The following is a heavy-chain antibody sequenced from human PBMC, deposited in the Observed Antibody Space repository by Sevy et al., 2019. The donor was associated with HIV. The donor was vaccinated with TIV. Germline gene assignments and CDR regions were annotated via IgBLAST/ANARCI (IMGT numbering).Heavy chain of an antibody. J-gene: IGHJ3*02. CDR1: GYTLTELS. D-gene: IGHD3-22*01. CDR2: FDPEDGET. Sequence: ASVKVSCKVSGYTLTELSMHWVRQAPGKGLEWMGGFDPEDGETIYAQKFQGRVTMTEDTSTDTAYMELSSLRSEDTAVYYCATVGPNSSVYYRYAFDIWGQGTMVTVSS. CDR3: ATVGPNSSVYYRYAFDI. V-gene: IGHV1-24*01.